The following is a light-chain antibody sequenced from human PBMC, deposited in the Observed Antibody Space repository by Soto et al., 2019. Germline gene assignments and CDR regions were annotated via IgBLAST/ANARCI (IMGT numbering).Light chain of an antibody. J-gene: IGLJ1*01. CDR1: NSDVGSYNY. V-gene: IGLV2-14*03. CDR3: CSWTSSATYV. Sequence: ALTQPASVSGSPGQSITISCTGTNSDVGSYNYVSWYQHLPGKAPKLIIYDVSNRPSGVSNRFSGSKSGNTASLTISGLQAEDEADYHCCSWTSSATYVFGTGTKVTVL. CDR2: DVS.